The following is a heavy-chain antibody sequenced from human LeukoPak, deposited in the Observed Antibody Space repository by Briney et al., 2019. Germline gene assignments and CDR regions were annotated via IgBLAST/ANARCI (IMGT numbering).Heavy chain of an antibody. CDR1: GFTFSSYE. D-gene: IGHD5-12*01. V-gene: IGHV3-48*03. J-gene: IGHJ4*02. CDR3: ARDPPRVVLRLSDY. Sequence: GGSLRLSXAASGFTFSSYEMNWVRQAPGKGLEWVSYISSSGSTIYYADSVKGRFTISRDNAKNSLYLQMNGLRAEDTAVYYCARDPPRVVLRLSDYWGQGTLVTVSS. CDR2: ISSSGSTI.